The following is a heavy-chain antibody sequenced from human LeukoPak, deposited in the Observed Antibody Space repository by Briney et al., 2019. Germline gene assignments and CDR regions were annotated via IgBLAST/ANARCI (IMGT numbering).Heavy chain of an antibody. J-gene: IGHJ4*02. D-gene: IGHD2-2*02. Sequence: SQTLSLTCAVSGGSISSGGYSWSRIRQPPGKGLEWIGYIYHSGSTYYNPSLKSRVTISVDRSKNQFSLKLSSVTAADTAVYYCARVEDCSSTSCYRFDYWGQGTLVTVSS. CDR2: IYHSGST. CDR3: ARVEDCSSTSCYRFDY. CDR1: GGSISSGGYS. V-gene: IGHV4-30-2*01.